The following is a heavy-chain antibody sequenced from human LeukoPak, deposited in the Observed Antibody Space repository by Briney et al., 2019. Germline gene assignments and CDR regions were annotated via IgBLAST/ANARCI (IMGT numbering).Heavy chain of an antibody. CDR2: INPNSGGT. Sequence: ASVKVSCKASGHTFTGYYMLWVRQAPGQRLEWMGWINPNSGGTNYAQKFPGWVTMTRDTSISTACMELSRLRSDDTAVYYCARDLGAAAVYGMDVWGKGTMVTASS. V-gene: IGHV1-2*04. CDR1: GHTFTGYY. J-gene: IGHJ6*04. CDR3: ARDLGAAAVYGMDV. D-gene: IGHD6-13*01.